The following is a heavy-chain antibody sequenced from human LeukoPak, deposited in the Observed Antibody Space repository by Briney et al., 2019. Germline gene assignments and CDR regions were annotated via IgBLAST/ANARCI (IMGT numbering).Heavy chain of an antibody. CDR1: GGTFSTYV. Sequence: PPVKVSCKASGGTFSTYVISWVRQAPGQGLEWMGRIIPVVGITNYAQKFQDRVRITVDTSTTTVYMELSSLRPEDTAVYFCASPLPKPTHRTSRLDPWGQGTLVIVSS. D-gene: IGHD1-14*01. J-gene: IGHJ5*02. CDR2: IIPVVGIT. CDR3: ASPLPKPTHRTSRLDP. V-gene: IGHV1-69*04.